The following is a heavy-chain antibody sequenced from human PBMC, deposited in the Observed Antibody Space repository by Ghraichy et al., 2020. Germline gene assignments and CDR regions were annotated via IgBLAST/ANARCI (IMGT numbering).Heavy chain of an antibody. V-gene: IGHV3-23*01. CDR3: VKDRGYTDPFYDS. D-gene: IGHD6-13*01. CDR1: GFTFSNYM. Sequence: GGSLRLSCAASGFTFSNYMMSWVRQAPGQGLEWVAAISGRGRDTYYSDFVKGRFTISRDNSKNTLHLQMNNVGGADSAIYYCVKDRGYTDPFYDSWGQGILVNVSS. J-gene: IGHJ4*02. CDR2: ISGRGRDT.